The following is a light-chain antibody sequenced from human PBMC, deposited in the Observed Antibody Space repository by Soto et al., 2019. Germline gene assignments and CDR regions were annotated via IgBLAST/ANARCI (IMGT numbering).Light chain of an antibody. CDR3: QQYGSSAPIT. Sequence: ETVLAQSTGTLRLAPGERASLSCRAIQSVTKNNLNWYQQKPGQAPRLLIYGASIRATGIPDRFSGSGSETDFTLSISRLEPEAFALYYCQQYGSSAPITFGQGTRLEIK. CDR2: GAS. V-gene: IGKV3-20*01. CDR1: QSVTKNN. J-gene: IGKJ5*01.